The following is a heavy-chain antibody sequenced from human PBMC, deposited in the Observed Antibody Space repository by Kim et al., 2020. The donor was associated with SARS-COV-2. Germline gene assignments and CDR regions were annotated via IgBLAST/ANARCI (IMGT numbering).Heavy chain of an antibody. J-gene: IGHJ5*02. CDR2: DT. V-gene: IGHV5-51*01. Sequence: DTRYSPSFQGQVTSSADKSISTAYLQWSSLKASDTAMYYCAISSSGFDPWGQGTLVTVSS. CDR3: AISSSGFDP.